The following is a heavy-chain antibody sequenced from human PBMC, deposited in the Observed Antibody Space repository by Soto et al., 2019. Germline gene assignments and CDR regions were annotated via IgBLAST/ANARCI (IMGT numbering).Heavy chain of an antibody. J-gene: IGHJ3*02. D-gene: IGHD2-21*02. CDR1: GYSFTSYW. V-gene: IGHV5-10-1*01. CDR2: IDPSDSYT. Sequence: GESLKISCKGSGYSFTSYWISWVRQMPGKGLEWMGRIDPSDSYTNYSPSFQGHVTISADKSISTAYLQWSSLKASDTAMYYCARLAYCGGDCSDAFDIWGQGTMVTVSS. CDR3: ARLAYCGGDCSDAFDI.